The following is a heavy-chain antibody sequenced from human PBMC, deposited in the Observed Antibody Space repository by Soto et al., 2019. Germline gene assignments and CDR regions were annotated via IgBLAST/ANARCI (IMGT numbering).Heavy chain of an antibody. J-gene: IGHJ4*02. CDR2: INAGNGNT. V-gene: IGHV1-3*01. D-gene: IGHD6-13*01. Sequence: QVQLVQSGAEVKKPGASVKVSCKASGYTFTSYAMHWVRQAPGQRLEWMGWINAGNGNTKYSQKFQGRVTITRDTSASTAYMELSSLRTEDTVVYYCARSIAAAGTKRFYFYSWGQGTLVTVSS. CDR1: GYTFTSYA. CDR3: ARSIAAAGTKRFYFYS.